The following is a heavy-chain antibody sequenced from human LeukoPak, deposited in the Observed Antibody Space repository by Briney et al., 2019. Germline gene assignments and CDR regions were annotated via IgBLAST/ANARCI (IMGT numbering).Heavy chain of an antibody. CDR2: INHSGST. Sequence: SETLSLTCAVYGGSFSGYYWSWIRQPPGKGLEWIGEINHSGSTNYNPSLKSRVTISVDTSKNQFSLKLSTVTAADTAVYYCARSKDILTGYCFDYWGQGTLVTVSS. CDR1: GGSFSGYY. V-gene: IGHV4-34*01. J-gene: IGHJ4*02. CDR3: ARSKDILTGYCFDY. D-gene: IGHD3-9*01.